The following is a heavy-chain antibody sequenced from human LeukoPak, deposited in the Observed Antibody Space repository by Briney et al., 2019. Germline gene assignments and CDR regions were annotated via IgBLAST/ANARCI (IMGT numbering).Heavy chain of an antibody. CDR2: ISSSGSTI. Sequence: GGSLRLSCTASGFTFSSYEMIWVRQAPGRGLEWLSYISSSGSTIYYADSVKGRFTISRDNAKNSLYLQMNSLRAEDTAVYYCATVGETGGGLEYWGQGTLVTVSS. V-gene: IGHV3-48*03. J-gene: IGHJ4*02. CDR1: GFTFSSYE. D-gene: IGHD3-3*01. CDR3: ATVGETGGGLEY.